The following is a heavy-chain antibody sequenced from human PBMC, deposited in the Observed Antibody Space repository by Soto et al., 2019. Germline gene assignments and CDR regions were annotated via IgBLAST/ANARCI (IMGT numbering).Heavy chain of an antibody. D-gene: IGHD2-2*01. CDR3: ARDVAYCSGTGCRDYYHYMDV. CDR2: ISGSSSYI. V-gene: IGHV3-21*01. CDR1: GFSFSDYT. J-gene: IGHJ6*03. Sequence: EVKLVESGGGLVKPGGSLRLSCAASGFSFSDYTMNWVRQAPGKGLEWVSSISGSSSYIYYADSVKGRFTVSRDNAKKSLYLQMNSLRAEDTAVYYWARDVAYCSGTGCRDYYHYMDVWGKGTTVTVSS.